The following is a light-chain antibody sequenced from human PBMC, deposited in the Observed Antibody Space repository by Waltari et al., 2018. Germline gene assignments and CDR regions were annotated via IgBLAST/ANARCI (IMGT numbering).Light chain of an antibody. CDR1: QSIHNY. Sequence: DIVLTQSPATLSLSPGEPATLSCRASQSIHNYLAWYQQKPGQAPRLLIYDTSNRATGISARFSGSGFGTDFTLTISSLEPEDFAVYYCQQRRNWPLTFGGGTKVEIK. V-gene: IGKV3-11*01. CDR3: QQRRNWPLT. J-gene: IGKJ4*01. CDR2: DTS.